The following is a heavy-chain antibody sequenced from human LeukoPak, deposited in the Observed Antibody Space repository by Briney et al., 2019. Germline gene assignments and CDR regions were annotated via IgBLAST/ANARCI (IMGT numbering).Heavy chain of an antibody. CDR1: GFTFSSYA. V-gene: IGHV3-43D*03. CDR2: ISWDGDNT. CDR3: AKDSGSGSYYPTNWFDP. D-gene: IGHD3-10*01. J-gene: IGHJ5*02. Sequence: GGSLRLSCAASGFTFSSYAMHWVRQAPGKGLEWVSLISWDGDNTYYADSAKGRFTISRDNSKNSLYLQMNSLRAEDTALYYCAKDSGSGSYYPTNWFDPWGQGTLVTVSS.